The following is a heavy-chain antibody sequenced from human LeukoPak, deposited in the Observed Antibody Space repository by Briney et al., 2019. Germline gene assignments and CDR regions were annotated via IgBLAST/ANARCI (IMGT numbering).Heavy chain of an antibody. Sequence: GRSLRLSCAASGFTFDDYAMHWVRHAPGKGLEWVSGISWNSGSIGYADSVKGRFTISRDNAKNSLYLQMNSLRAEDTALYYCAKDGSSSGWYIAYWGQGTLVTVSS. CDR2: ISWNSGSI. J-gene: IGHJ4*02. CDR3: AKDGSSSGWYIAY. CDR1: GFTFDDYA. D-gene: IGHD6-19*01. V-gene: IGHV3-9*01.